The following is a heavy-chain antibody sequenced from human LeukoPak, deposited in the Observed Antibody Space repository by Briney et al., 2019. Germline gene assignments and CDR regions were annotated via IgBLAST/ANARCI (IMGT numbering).Heavy chain of an antibody. Sequence: GGSLRLSCAASGFTFSSYSMNWVRQAPGKGLEWVSSISSSSYIYYADSVKGRFTISRDNAKNSLYLQMNSLRAEDTAVYYCARDGAQQLEFDYWGQGTLVTVSS. J-gene: IGHJ4*02. V-gene: IGHV3-21*01. CDR2: ISSSSYI. CDR1: GFTFSSYS. D-gene: IGHD6-6*01. CDR3: ARDGAQQLEFDY.